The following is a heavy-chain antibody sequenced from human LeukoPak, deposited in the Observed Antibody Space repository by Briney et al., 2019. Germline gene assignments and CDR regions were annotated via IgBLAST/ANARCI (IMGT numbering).Heavy chain of an antibody. Sequence: GGSLRLSCAASGFTFSSYSMNWVRQAPGKGLEWVSSISSSSSYIYYADSVKGRFTISRDNAKNSLYLQMNSLRAEDTAVYYCARDAYSSSWYEGSTPYYMDVWGKWTTVTVSS. V-gene: IGHV3-21*01. CDR3: ARDAYSSSWYEGSTPYYMDV. J-gene: IGHJ6*03. CDR1: GFTFSSYS. CDR2: ISSSSSYI. D-gene: IGHD6-13*01.